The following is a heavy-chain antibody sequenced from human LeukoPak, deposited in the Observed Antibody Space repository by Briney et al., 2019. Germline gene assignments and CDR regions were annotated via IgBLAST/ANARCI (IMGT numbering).Heavy chain of an antibody. V-gene: IGHV1-2*02. CDR2: INPNSGGT. D-gene: IGHD6-19*01. Sequence: GASVKVSCKPSGYTFTSFGITWVRQAPGQGLEWMGWINPNSGGTNYAQKFQGRVTMTRDTSISTAYMELSRLRSDDTAVYYCARVKSTQYSSGSFDYWGQGTLVTVSS. CDR3: ARVKSTQYSSGSFDY. J-gene: IGHJ4*02. CDR1: GYTFTSFG.